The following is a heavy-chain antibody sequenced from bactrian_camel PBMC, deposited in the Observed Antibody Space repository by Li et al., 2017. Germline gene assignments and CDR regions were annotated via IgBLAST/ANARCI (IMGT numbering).Heavy chain of an antibody. J-gene: IGHJ4*01. Sequence: HVQLVESGGGLVQPGGSLRLTCAASGFRFSGYYMSWVRQAPGKGLEWIANIYSDGRTTYYADSVKGRFTVSRDNSKNTVLLRMNSLKPEDTAVYYCVKFDGPDGHWGQGTQVTVS. CDR3: VKFDGPDGH. V-gene: IGHV3-2*01. CDR1: GFRFSGYY. D-gene: IGHD6*01. CDR2: IYSDGRTT.